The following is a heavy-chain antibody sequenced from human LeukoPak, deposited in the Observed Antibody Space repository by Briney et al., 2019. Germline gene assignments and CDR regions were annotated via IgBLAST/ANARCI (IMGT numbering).Heavy chain of an antibody. V-gene: IGHV1-2*02. CDR1: GYTFTGYY. J-gene: IGHJ4*02. D-gene: IGHD5-18*01. CDR3: ASTFSGEATDTAMVNY. Sequence: ASVKVSCKASGYTFTGYYMHWVRQAPGQGLEWMGWINPNSGGTNYAQKFQGRVTMTRDTSISTAYMELSRLRSDDTAVYYCASTFSGEATDTAMVNYWGQGTLVTVSS. CDR2: INPNSGGT.